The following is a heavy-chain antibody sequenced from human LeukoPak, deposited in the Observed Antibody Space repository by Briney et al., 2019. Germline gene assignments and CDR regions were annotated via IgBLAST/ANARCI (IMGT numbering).Heavy chain of an antibody. CDR1: GGSISSYY. D-gene: IGHD6-6*01. CDR3: ARGWGSSIAARYYFDY. J-gene: IGHJ4*02. CDR2: IYYSGST. Sequence: SETLSLTCTVSGGSISSYYWSWIRQPPGKGLECIGYIYYSGSTNYNPSLKSRVTISVDTSKNQFSLKLSSVTAADTAVYYCARGWGSSIAARYYFDYWGQGTLVTVSS. V-gene: IGHV4-59*01.